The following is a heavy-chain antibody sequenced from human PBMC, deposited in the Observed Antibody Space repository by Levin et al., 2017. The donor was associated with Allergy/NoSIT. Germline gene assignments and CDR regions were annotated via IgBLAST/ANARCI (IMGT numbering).Heavy chain of an antibody. D-gene: IGHD3-22*01. CDR2: ISGSGGST. V-gene: IGHV3-23*01. CDR3: AKDLVGEYYDSSGYYLGSPGAFDI. Sequence: LSLTCAASGFTFSSYAMSWVRQAPGKGLEWVSAISGSGGSTYYADSVKGRFTISRDNSKNTLYLQMNSLRAEDTAVYYCAKDLVGEYYDSSGYYLGSPGAFDIWGQGTMVTVSS. CDR1: GFTFSSYA. J-gene: IGHJ3*02.